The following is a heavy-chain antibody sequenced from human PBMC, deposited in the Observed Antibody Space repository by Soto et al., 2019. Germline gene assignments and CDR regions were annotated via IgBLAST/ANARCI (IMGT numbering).Heavy chain of an antibody. CDR1: GFTFSSYA. CDR2: ISGSGGST. V-gene: IGHV3-23*01. J-gene: IGHJ1*01. CDR3: AKAKDSSSWYPVYFQH. Sequence: GGSLRLSCAASGFTFSSYAMSWVRQAPGKGLEWVSAISGSGGSTYYADSVKGRFTISRDNSKNTLYLQMNSLRAEDTAAYYCAKAKDSSSWYPVYFQHWGQGTLVTVSS. D-gene: IGHD6-13*01.